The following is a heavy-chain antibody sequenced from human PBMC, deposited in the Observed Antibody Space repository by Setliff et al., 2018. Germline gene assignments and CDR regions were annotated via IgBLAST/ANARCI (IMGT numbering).Heavy chain of an antibody. D-gene: IGHD3-10*01. J-gene: IGHJ4*02. CDR3: FGAGTCSY. V-gene: IGHV3-7*01. CDR2: INPDGSEK. Sequence: PGGSLRLSCGASGFTYNNDWVSWVRQAPGKGLEWLASINPDGSEKYYVDSVEGRFTISRDNAKNSLSLQMNNLRTEDTAVYYCFGAGTCSYWGQGTLVTVSS. CDR1: GFTYNNDW.